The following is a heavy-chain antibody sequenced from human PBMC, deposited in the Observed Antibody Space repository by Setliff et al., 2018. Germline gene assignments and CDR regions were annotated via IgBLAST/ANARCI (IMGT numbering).Heavy chain of an antibody. CDR2: IYTSGST. CDR3: ARKGISALSGAFDM. CDR1: GGSISNYY. J-gene: IGHJ3*02. Sequence: SETLSLTCTVSGGSISNYYWSWIRQPAGKGLEWIGRIYTSGSTNYNPSLKSRVTMSVDTSKNQFSLKLSSVTAADTAVYYCARKGISALSGAFDMWCQWTMVTVS. V-gene: IGHV4-4*07. D-gene: IGHD1-26*01.